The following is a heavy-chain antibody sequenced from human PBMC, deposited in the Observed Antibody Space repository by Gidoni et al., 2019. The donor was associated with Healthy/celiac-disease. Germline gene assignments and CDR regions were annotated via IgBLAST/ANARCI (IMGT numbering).Heavy chain of an antibody. D-gene: IGHD2-2*01. J-gene: IGHJ4*02. Sequence: QVQLVESGGGVVQPGRSLRLSCAASGFTFSSYAIHWVRQAPGKGLEWVAVISYDGSNKYYADSVKGRFTISRDNSKNTLYLQMNSLRAEDTAVYYCARERPGKALCSSTSCPLGYWGQGTLVTVSS. CDR1: GFTFSSYA. CDR2: ISYDGSNK. CDR3: ARERPGKALCSSTSCPLGY. V-gene: IGHV3-30-3*01.